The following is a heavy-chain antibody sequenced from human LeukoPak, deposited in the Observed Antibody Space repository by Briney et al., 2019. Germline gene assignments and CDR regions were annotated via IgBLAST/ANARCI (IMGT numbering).Heavy chain of an antibody. CDR1: GIAVIGNY. CDR3: ARSDCSSTSCSSYYYYYMDV. D-gene: IGHD2-2*01. J-gene: IGHJ6*03. Sequence: GGSLRLSCAASGIAVIGNYMSWVRQPPGKGLEWVSVIYSGGSTYYADSVKGRFTISRDNSKNTLYLQMNSLRAEDTAVYYCARSDCSSTSCSSYYYYYMDVWGKGTTVTVSS. V-gene: IGHV3-53*01. CDR2: IYSGGST.